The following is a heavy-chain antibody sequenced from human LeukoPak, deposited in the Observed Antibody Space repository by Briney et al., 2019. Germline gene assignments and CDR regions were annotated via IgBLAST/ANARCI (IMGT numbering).Heavy chain of an antibody. CDR1: GGSFSGYY. CDR2: INHSGST. J-gene: IGHJ6*03. CDR3: AREGVVRLFYYMDV. Sequence: SETLSLTCAVYGGSFSGYYWSWIRQPPGKGLEWIGEINHSGSTNYNPSLKSRVTISVDTSKNQFSLKLSSVTAADTAVYYCAREGVVRLFYYMDVWGKGTTVTISS. V-gene: IGHV4-34*01. D-gene: IGHD2/OR15-2a*01.